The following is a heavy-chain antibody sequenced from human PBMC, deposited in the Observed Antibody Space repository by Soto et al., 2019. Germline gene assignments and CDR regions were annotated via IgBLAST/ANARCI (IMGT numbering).Heavy chain of an antibody. CDR3: ARDFPGITWKDAYMDV. CDR2: ISAYNGNT. J-gene: IGHJ6*02. D-gene: IGHD1-1*01. V-gene: IGHV1-18*04. CDR1: GYTFTSYG. Sequence: ASVKVSCKASGYTFTSYGISWVRQAPGQGLEWMGWISAYNGNTNYAQKLQGRVTMTTDTSTSTAYMELRSLRSDDTAVYYCARDFPGITWKDAYMDVWGQGTTVTVYS.